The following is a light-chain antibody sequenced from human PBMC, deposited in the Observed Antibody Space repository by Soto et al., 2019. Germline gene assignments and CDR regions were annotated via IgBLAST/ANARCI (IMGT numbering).Light chain of an antibody. CDR1: SSDVGGYNH. Sequence: QSALTQPASVSGCPGQSITISCTGTSSDVGGYNHVSWYQHSPGKAPKLILFAVSDRPSGVSHRFSGSKSGNTASLTISGLQADDEADYYCCSYTSLSTVVFGGGTQLTVL. J-gene: IGLJ2*01. CDR3: CSYTSLSTVV. V-gene: IGLV2-14*01. CDR2: AVS.